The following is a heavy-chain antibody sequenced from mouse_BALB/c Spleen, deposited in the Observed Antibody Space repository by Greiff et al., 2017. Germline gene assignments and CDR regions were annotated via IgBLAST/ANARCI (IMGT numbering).Heavy chain of an antibody. CDR2: IYPGDGDT. V-gene: IGHV1-87*01. Sequence: VQLQESGAELARPGASVKLSCKASGYTFTSYWMQWVKQRPGQGLEWIGAIYPGDGDTRYTQKFKGKATLTADKSSSTAYMQLSSLASEDSAVYYCAREGGSYFDYWGQGTTLTVSS. CDR1: GYTFTSYW. J-gene: IGHJ2*01. CDR3: AREGGSYFDY.